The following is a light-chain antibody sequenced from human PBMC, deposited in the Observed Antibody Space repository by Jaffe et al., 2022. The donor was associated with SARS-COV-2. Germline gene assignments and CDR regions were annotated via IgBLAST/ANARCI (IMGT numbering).Light chain of an antibody. J-gene: IGKJ3*01. CDR1: QGISSW. CDR3: QQANSFPLI. Sequence: DIQMTQSPSSVSASVGDRVTITCRASQGISSWLAWYQKKPGKAPKLLIYAASSLQTGVPSRFSGSGSGTDFTLTISSLQPEDFATYYCQQANSFPLIFGPGTKVDIK. CDR2: AAS. V-gene: IGKV1-12*01.